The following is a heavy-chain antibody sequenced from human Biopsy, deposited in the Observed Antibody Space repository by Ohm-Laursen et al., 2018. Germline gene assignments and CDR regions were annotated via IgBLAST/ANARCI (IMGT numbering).Heavy chain of an antibody. CDR3: ARGTGRYYVYGAFDI. CDR2: IYTSGSP. J-gene: IGHJ3*02. CDR1: GGSISGYY. Sequence: PGTLSLTCTVSGGSISGYYWSWIRQPAGKGLEWIGRIYTSGSPNYNLSLESRVTMSVDTSKNQFSLNLRSVTAADTAVYYCARGTGRYYVYGAFDIWGQGTVVTVSS. V-gene: IGHV4-4*07. D-gene: IGHD1-26*01.